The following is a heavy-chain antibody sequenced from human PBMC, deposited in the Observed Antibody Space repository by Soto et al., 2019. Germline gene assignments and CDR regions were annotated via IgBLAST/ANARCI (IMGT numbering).Heavy chain of an antibody. Sequence: GGSLRLSCAASGFTFSSYAMSWVRQAPGKGLEWVSAISGSGGSTYYADTVKGRFTISRDNSKNTLYLQMNSLRAEETAVYYYAKDPADLGLTGTTEHSSQGTLVTVSS. V-gene: IGHV3-23*01. D-gene: IGHD1-20*01. CDR2: ISGSGGST. CDR3: AKDPADLGLTGTTEH. CDR1: GFTFSSYA. J-gene: IGHJ1*01.